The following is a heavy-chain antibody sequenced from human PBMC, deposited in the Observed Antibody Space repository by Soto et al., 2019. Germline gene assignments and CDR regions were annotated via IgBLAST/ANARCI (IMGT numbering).Heavy chain of an antibody. CDR1: GFTFSSYW. J-gene: IGHJ6*02. Sequence: EVQLVESGGGLVQPGGSLRLSCAASGFTFSSYWMHWVRQAPGKGLVWVSRINSDGSSTNYADSVKGRFTISRDNARNTLFLQMDTLRAEDTAVYYCTRSGSSPYYYGMDVWCQGTTVTVSS. CDR3: TRSGSSPYYYGMDV. D-gene: IGHD6-6*01. V-gene: IGHV3-74*01. CDR2: INSDGSST.